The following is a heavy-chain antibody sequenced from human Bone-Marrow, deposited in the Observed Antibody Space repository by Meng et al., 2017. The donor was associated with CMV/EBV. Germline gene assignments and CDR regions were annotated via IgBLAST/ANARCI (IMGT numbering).Heavy chain of an antibody. CDR3: AKDLKRWLADFDY. CDR1: GFTFSHSA. V-gene: IGHV3-23*01. J-gene: IGHJ4*02. Sequence: GESLKISCAVSGFTFSHSAMSWVRQVPGKGLEWVSAISGSGGSTYYADSVKGRFTISRDNSKNTLYLQMNSLRAEDTAVYYCAKDLKRWLADFDYWGQGTLVTVSS. CDR2: ISGSGGST. D-gene: IGHD6-19*01.